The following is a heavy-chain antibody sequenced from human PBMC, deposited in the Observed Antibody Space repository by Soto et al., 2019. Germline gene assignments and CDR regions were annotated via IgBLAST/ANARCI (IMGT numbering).Heavy chain of an antibody. CDR3: ARGRSGGRYYDFWSGYNYYYYYGMDA. CDR2: INHSGST. Sequence: SETLSLTCAVYGGSFSGYYWSWIRQPPGKGLEWIGEINHSGSTNYNPSLKSRVTISVDTSKNQFSLKLSSLTAADTAVYYCARGRSGGRYYDFWSGYNYYYYYGMDAWGQGTTVTVSS. D-gene: IGHD3-3*01. J-gene: IGHJ6*02. CDR1: GGSFSGYY. V-gene: IGHV4-34*01.